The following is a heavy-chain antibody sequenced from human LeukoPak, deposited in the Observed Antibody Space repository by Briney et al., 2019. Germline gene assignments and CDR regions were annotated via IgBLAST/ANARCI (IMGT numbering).Heavy chain of an antibody. CDR2: INHSGST. Sequence: SETLSLTCAVYGGSFSGYYWSWIRQPPGKGLEWIGEINHSGSTNYNPSLKSRVTISVDTSKNQFSLKLSSVTAADTAVYYCERGPYSSGCDYWGQGTLVTVSS. CDR1: GGSFSGYY. CDR3: ERGPYSSGCDY. D-gene: IGHD6-19*01. J-gene: IGHJ4*02. V-gene: IGHV4-34*01.